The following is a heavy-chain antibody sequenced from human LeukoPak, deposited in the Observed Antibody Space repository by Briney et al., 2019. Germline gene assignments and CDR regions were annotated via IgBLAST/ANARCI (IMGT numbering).Heavy chain of an antibody. CDR2: IGGDSSYL. V-gene: IGHV3-21*01. CDR1: GFTFSGYT. CDR3: ARGRLDTAMVGDY. Sequence: GGSLRLSCAASGFTFSGYTMNWVRQAPGKGLEWISSIGGDSSYLYYADSVKGRFTIARDNAKNSLYLQMRSLRAEDTAVYYCARGRLDTAMVGDYWGQGTLVTVSS. J-gene: IGHJ4*02. D-gene: IGHD5-18*01.